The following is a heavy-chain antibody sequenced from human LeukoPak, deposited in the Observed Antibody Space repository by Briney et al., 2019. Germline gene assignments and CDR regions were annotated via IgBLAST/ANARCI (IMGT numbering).Heavy chain of an antibody. CDR1: EFHFSTHG. Sequence: GGSLRLSCAASEFHFSTHGMNWVRQAPGKGLEWVSGVSPSGDITYYADSVMGRFTISRDNRKSPVSLQMNSLRAEDTALYYCVRDLDWGAFDVWGQGTMVTVSS. CDR3: VRDLDWGAFDV. CDR2: VSPSGDIT. V-gene: IGHV3-23*01. D-gene: IGHD3/OR15-3a*01. J-gene: IGHJ3*01.